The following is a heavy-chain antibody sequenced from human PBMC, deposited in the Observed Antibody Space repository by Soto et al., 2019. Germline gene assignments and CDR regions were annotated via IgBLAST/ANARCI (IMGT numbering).Heavy chain of an antibody. V-gene: IGHV2-5*01. CDR1: GFSLSTSGVG. Sequence: QITLKESGPTLVKPTQTLTLTSTFSGFSLSTSGVGVGWIRQPPGKALEWLALIYWNDDKRYSPSLKNRLTITHETSKILVVLTMSNMDPVDTATYYLSRSTGGYFDWLFDYWGQGTLVPVSS. CDR3: SRSTGGYFDWLFDY. CDR2: IYWNDDK. J-gene: IGHJ4*02. D-gene: IGHD3-9*01.